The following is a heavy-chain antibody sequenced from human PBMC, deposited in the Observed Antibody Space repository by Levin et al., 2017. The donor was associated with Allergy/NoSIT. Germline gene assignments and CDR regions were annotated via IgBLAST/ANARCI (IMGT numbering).Heavy chain of an antibody. CDR3: ARGPRRVVVPAALFQWWANDWYFDL. CDR1: GGTFSSYA. D-gene: IGHD2-2*01. J-gene: IGHJ2*01. CDR2: IIPIFGTA. V-gene: IGHV1-69*13. Sequence: SVKVSCKASGGTFSSYAISWVRQAPGQGLEWMGGIIPIFGTANYAQKFQGRVTITADESTSTAYMELSSLRSEDTAVYYCARGPRRVVVPAALFQWWANDWYFDLWGRGTLVTVSS.